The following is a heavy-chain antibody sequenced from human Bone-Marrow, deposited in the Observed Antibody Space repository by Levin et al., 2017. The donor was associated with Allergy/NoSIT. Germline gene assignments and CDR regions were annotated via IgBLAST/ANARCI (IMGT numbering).Heavy chain of an antibody. J-gene: IGHJ4*02. CDR2: SRNKADRYTT. CDR3: TSGRPGSSPGDY. D-gene: IGHD3-10*01. V-gene: IGHV3-72*01. Sequence: PGGSLRLSCAASGFTFSDHYMDWVRQAPGKGLEWVGRSRNKADRYTTVYAASVRGRFTVSRDDSDRSFHLQMNSLKSDDTALYYCTSGRPGSSPGDYWGQGTLVTVSS. CDR1: GFTFSDHY.